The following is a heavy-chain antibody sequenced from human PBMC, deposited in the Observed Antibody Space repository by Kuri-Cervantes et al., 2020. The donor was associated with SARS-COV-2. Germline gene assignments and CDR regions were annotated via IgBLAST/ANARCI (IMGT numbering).Heavy chain of an antibody. V-gene: IGHV3-53*01. D-gene: IGHD3-10*01. CDR3: ARVVGIRGYFDY. J-gene: IGHJ4*02. CDR2: IYSGGST. Sequence: GESLKISCAASGFPFSIYAMSWVRQAPGKGLEWVSVIYSGGSTYYADSVKGRFTISRNNSKNTLYLQMNSLRTEDTAVYYCARVVGIRGYFDYWGQGTLVTVSS. CDR1: GFPFSIYA.